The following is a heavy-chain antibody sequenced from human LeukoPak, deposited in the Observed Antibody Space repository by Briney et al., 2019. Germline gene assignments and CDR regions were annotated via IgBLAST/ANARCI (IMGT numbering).Heavy chain of an antibody. D-gene: IGHD1-26*01. CDR3: ARRENYYYGMDV. Sequence: GESLQISCKGSGYIFPNYWIGWVRQMPGKGLERMGIIYPGDSDIRYSPSFQGQVTISADKSISTAYLQWSSLKASDTAMYYCARRENYYYGMDVWGQGTTVTVSS. CDR2: IYPGDSDI. V-gene: IGHV5-51*01. CDR1: GYIFPNYW. J-gene: IGHJ6*02.